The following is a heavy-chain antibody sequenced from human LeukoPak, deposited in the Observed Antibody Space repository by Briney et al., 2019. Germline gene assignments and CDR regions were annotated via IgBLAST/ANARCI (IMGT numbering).Heavy chain of an antibody. V-gene: IGHV3-21*01. J-gene: IGHJ4*02. CDR3: ARDEKIVGASGQDY. CDR2: ISSSSSYI. D-gene: IGHD1-26*01. Sequence: GGSLRLSCAASGFTLSSYSMNWVRQAPGKGLEWVSSISSSSSYIYYADSVKGRFTISRDNAKNTLFLQMNSLRAEDTAVYYCARDEKIVGASGQDYWGQGTLVTVSS. CDR1: GFTLSSYS.